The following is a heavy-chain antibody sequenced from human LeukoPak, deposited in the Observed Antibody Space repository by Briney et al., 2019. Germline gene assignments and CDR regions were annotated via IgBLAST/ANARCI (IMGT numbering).Heavy chain of an antibody. Sequence: ASVKVSCKASGYTFTGYYMHWVRQATGQGLEWMGWMNPNSGNTGYAQKFQGRVTMTRNTSISTAYMELSSLRSEDTAVYYCARVRRIAARDFDYWGQGTLVTVSS. J-gene: IGHJ4*02. CDR2: MNPNSGNT. CDR3: ARVRRIAARDFDY. V-gene: IGHV1-8*02. CDR1: GYTFTGYY. D-gene: IGHD6-6*01.